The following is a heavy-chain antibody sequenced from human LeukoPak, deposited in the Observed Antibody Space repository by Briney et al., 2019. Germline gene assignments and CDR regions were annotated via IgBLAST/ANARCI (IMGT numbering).Heavy chain of an antibody. J-gene: IGHJ3*02. CDR3: ARAISGSYSRAFDI. CDR2: IYYSGST. V-gene: IGHV4-59*01. CDR1: GGSISSYY. D-gene: IGHD1-26*01. Sequence: SETLSLTCTVSGGSISSYYWSWIRQPPGKGLERIGYIYYSGSTNYNPSLKSRVTISVDTSKNQFSLKLSSVTAADTAVYYCARAISGSYSRAFDIWGQGTTVTVSS.